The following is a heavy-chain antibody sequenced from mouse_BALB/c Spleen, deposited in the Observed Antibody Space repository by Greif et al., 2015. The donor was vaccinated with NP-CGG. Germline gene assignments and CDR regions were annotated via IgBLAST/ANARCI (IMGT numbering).Heavy chain of an antibody. Sequence: EVHLVESGGGLVQPGGSLKLSCAASGFTFSSYGVSWVRQTPDKRLELVATINSNGGSTYYPDSVKGRVTTSRDNAKNTLYLQMSSLKSEDTAMYYCARDGNYYWGQGTTLTVSS. J-gene: IGHJ2*01. CDR3: ARDGNYY. V-gene: IGHV5-6-3*01. CDR2: INSNGGST. D-gene: IGHD2-1*01. CDR1: GFTFSSYG.